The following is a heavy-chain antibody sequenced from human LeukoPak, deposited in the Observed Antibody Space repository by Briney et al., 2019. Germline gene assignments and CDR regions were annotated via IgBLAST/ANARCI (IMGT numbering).Heavy chain of an antibody. V-gene: IGHV1-2*02. D-gene: IGHD3-22*01. J-gene: IGHJ3*02. CDR2: INANSGDT. CDR1: GHTFTGYY. CDR3: AKDLSNSDDTSDYHDAFDI. Sequence: ASVKVSCKASGHTFTGYYMHWVRQAPGQGLEWMGWINANSGDTNYAQKFQGRVTMTRDTSISTAYMELSRLRSDDTAVYYCAKDLSNSDDTSDYHDAFDIWGQGTMVTVSS.